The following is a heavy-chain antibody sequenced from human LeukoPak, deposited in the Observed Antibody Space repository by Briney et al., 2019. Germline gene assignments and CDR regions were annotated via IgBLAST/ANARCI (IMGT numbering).Heavy chain of an antibody. J-gene: IGHJ6*03. CDR3: ARLAAAGYYYYYMDV. D-gene: IGHD6-13*01. V-gene: IGHV4-59*01. CDR2: IYYSGST. CDR1: GGSISSYY. Sequence: PSETLSLTCTVSGGSISSYYWSWIRQPPGKGLEWIGYIYYSGSTNYNPSLKSRVTISVDTSKNQFSLKLSSVTAADTAVYYCARLAAAGYYYYYMDVWGKGTTVTISS.